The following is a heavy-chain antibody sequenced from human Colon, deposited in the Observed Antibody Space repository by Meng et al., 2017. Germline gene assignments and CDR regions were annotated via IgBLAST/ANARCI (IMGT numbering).Heavy chain of an antibody. V-gene: IGHV6-1*01. J-gene: IGHJ4*02. CDR3: ARDWGDVRGGFDF. CDR1: GDSVSSNSAA. CDR2: TYYRSKYYN. Sequence: VQLQQSGPGPVQPSQTLSLTFAISGDSVSSNSAAWNWIRQSPSRGLEWLGRTYYRSKYYNDYALSVKSRITINPDTSKNQFSLQLNSVTPEDTAIYYCARDWGDVRGGFDFWGQGTLVTVSS. D-gene: IGHD3-10*02.